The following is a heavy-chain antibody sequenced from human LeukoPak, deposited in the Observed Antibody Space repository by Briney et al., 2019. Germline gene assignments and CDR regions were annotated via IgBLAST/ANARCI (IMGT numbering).Heavy chain of an antibody. CDR2: ISGSGVTT. CDR1: GFNFSSYA. CDR3: AKAYGTSWQWHFDY. V-gene: IGHV3-23*01. J-gene: IGHJ4*02. Sequence: GGSLRLSCAASGFNFSSYAMNWVRQAPGKGLEWVSAISGSGVTTYYADSVKGRFTISRDNSKNTLYLQMNSLRAEDTAVYYCAKAYGTSWQWHFDYWGQGTLATVSS. D-gene: IGHD2-21*01.